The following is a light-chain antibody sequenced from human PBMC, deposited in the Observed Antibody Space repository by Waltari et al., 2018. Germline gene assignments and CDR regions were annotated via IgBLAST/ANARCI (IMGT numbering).Light chain of an antibody. CDR3: QQYNDWPGLT. CDR1: QYVSGK. V-gene: IGKV3-15*01. J-gene: IGKJ4*01. CDR2: GAS. Sequence: EIVMTQSPATLSVSPGERVTRSCRASQYVSGKLAWYQQKPGLAPRLLISGASTRATGVPARFSGSGSGTEFTLTISSLQSEDFAVYYCQQYNDWPGLTFGGGTRVEIK.